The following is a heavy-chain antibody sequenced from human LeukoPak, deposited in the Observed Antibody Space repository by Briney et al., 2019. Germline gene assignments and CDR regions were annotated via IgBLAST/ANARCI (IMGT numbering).Heavy chain of an antibody. J-gene: IGHJ6*03. CDR2: ISWSGGST. V-gene: IGHV3-43D*03. Sequence: GGSLRLSCAASGFTFDDYAMHWVRQVPGKGLEWVSLISWSGGSTDYADSVKGRFTISRDNSKNSLYLKMNSLRAEDTALYYCAKDIGCSSTSCPSYHYYYYMDVWGKGTTVTVSS. D-gene: IGHD2-2*01. CDR1: GFTFDDYA. CDR3: AKDIGCSSTSCPSYHYYYYMDV.